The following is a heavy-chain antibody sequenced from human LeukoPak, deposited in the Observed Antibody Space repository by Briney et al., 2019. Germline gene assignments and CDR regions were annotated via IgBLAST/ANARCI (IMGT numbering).Heavy chain of an antibody. V-gene: IGHV3-15*01. CDR2: IKSKTDGGTT. D-gene: IGHD6-13*01. Sequence: PGGSLRLSCAASGFTFSNAWMSWVRQAPGKGLEWVGRIKSKTDGGTTDYAAPVKGRFTISRDDSKNTLYLQMNSLKTEDTAVYYCTTDPPYSSSWVIDYWGQGTLVTVSS. J-gene: IGHJ4*02. CDR1: GFTFSNAW. CDR3: TTDPPYSSSWVIDY.